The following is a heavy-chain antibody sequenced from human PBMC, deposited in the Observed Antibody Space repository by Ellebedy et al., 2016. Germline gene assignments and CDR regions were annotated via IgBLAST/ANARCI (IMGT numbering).Heavy chain of an antibody. J-gene: IGHJ4*02. CDR1: GFTVSSNY. CDR3: ARGYDSSGYRAFGY. Sequence: GGSLRLSCAASGFTVSSNYMSWVRQAPGKGLEWVSVIYSGGSTYYADSVKGRFTISRDNSKNTLYLQMNSLRAEDTAVNYCARGYDSSGYRAFGYWGQGTLVTVSS. V-gene: IGHV3-53*01. D-gene: IGHD3-22*01. CDR2: IYSGGST.